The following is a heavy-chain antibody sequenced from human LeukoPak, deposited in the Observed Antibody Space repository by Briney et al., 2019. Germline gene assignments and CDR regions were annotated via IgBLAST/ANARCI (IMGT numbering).Heavy chain of an antibody. CDR3: AKDIVPTYYYDSSGYHDAFDI. V-gene: IGHV3-9*01. CDR1: GFSFDDYA. D-gene: IGHD3-22*01. CDR2: ISWNSGRI. J-gene: IGHJ3*02. Sequence: PGGSLRLSCAASGFSFDDYAMHWVRQAPGKGLEWVSGISWNSGRIGYADSVKGRFTISRDNVKNSLYLQMNSLRAEDTALYYCAKDIVPTYYYDSSGYHDAFDIWGQGTMVNVSS.